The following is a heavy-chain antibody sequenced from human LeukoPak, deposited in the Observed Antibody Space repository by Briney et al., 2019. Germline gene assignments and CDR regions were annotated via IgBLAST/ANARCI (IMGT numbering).Heavy chain of an antibody. J-gene: IGHJ4*02. D-gene: IGHD3-22*01. Sequence: SVKVSCKASGGTFSSYAISWVRQAPGQGLEWMGGIIPIFGTANYAQKFQGIVTITADESTSTAYMELSSLRSEDTAVYYCARTPLEYYYDSSGPNGDYWGQGTLVTVSS. V-gene: IGHV1-69*13. CDR2: IIPIFGTA. CDR3: ARTPLEYYYDSSGPNGDY. CDR1: GGTFSSYA.